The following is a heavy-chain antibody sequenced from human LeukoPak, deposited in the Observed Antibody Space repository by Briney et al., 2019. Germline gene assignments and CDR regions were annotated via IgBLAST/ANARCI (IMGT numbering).Heavy chain of an antibody. V-gene: IGHV3-48*01. CDR3: ALIVVVTPPVFDY. J-gene: IGHJ4*02. CDR1: GFTFSSYS. D-gene: IGHD3-22*01. Sequence: PGGSLRLSCAASGFTFSSYSMNWVRQAPGKGLEWVSYISSSSSTIYYADSVKGRFTISRDNAKNSLYLQLNSLRAEDTAVYYCALIVVVTPPVFDYRGQGTLVTVSS. CDR2: ISSSSSTI.